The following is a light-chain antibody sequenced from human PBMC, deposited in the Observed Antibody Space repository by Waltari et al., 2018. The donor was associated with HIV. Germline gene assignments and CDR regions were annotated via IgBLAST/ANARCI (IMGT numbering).Light chain of an antibody. CDR1: QGINTN. V-gene: IGKV3D-15*01. J-gene: IGKJ4*01. Sequence: EIVMTQSPATLSVSPGERVTLSCRASQGINTNLAWYQQTGGQAPRLLIHGASTRAAGVPARFSGSGSGTEFTLTVNSLQSEDVARYYCQQYHNWRPLTFAGGTKLEI. CDR2: GAS. CDR3: QQYHNWRPLT.